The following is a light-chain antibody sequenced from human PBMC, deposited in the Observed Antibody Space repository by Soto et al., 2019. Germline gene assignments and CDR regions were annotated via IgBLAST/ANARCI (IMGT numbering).Light chain of an antibody. V-gene: IGLV1-40*01. CDR1: SSNIGAGYD. J-gene: IGLJ1*01. CDR2: TNS. CDR3: QSYDKSLSGLYV. Sequence: QSVLTQPPSVSGAPGQRVTISCTGSSSNIGAGYDVHWFQQLPGTAPKLLIYTNSNRPSGVPDRFSGSKSGTSASLAITGLQAEDEADYFCQSYDKSLSGLYVFGTGTKLTVL.